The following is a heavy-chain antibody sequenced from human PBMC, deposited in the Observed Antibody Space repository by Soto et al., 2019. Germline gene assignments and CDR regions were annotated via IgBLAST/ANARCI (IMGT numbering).Heavy chain of an antibody. Sequence: EVQLVESGGGLVQPGGSLRLSCAASGFTFSSYEMNWVRQAXGXGLXXVSYISSSGSTIYYADSVKGRFTISRDNAKNSLYLQMNSLRAEDTXVXYCAXXQXXXXXXXXXYXMDVWGQGTTVTVSS. J-gene: IGHJ6*02. CDR1: GFTFSSYE. CDR2: ISSSGSTI. V-gene: IGHV3-48*03. CDR3: AXXQXXXXXXXXXYXMDV.